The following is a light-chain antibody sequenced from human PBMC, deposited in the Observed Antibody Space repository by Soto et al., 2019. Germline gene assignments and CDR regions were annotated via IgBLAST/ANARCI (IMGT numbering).Light chain of an antibody. CDR3: LQDYSFPFT. CDR2: DAS. J-gene: IGKJ2*01. V-gene: IGKV1-6*01. Sequence: ALQMTQSPSSLSASVGDRVTITCRASQAIRNDLGWYQQKPGTAPKLLIYDASQLQSGVPSRFSGSGSGTDFTLTISSLQPDDFATYYCLQDYSFPFTFGQGTKLEMK. CDR1: QAIRND.